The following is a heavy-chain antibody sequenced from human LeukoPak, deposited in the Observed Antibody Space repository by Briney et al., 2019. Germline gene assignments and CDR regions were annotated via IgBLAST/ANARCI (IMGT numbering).Heavy chain of an antibody. J-gene: IGHJ4*02. CDR2: IRYDGSNK. CDR1: GFTFSSYG. Sequence: GGSLRLSCAASGFTFSSYGIHWVRQAPGKGLEWVAFIRYDGSNKYYADSVKGRFTISRDNSKNTLYLQMNRLRAEDTAVYYCAKDFSVYYYDSRVLDYWGQGTLVTVSS. CDR3: AKDFSVYYYDSRVLDY. V-gene: IGHV3-30*02. D-gene: IGHD3-22*01.